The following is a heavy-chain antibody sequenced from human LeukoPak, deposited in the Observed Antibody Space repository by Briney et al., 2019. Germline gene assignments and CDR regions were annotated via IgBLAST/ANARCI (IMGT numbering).Heavy chain of an antibody. J-gene: IGHJ5*02. CDR1: GGSISNYY. D-gene: IGHD3-10*01. V-gene: IGHV4-59*01. CDR3: ARDIRYGSGSYRWFDP. Sequence: PSETLSLTCTVSGGSISNYYWSWIRQPPGKGLEWIGYIYYSGSTNYNPSLKSRVTISVDTSKNQFSLKLSSVTAADTAVYYCARDIRYGSGSYRWFDPWGQGTLVTVSS. CDR2: IYYSGST.